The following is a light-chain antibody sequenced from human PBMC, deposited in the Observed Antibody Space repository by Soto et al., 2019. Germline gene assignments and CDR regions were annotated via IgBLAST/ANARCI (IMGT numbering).Light chain of an antibody. Sequence: QSALTQPPSVSGAPGQRVTISCTGSSSNIGAGYDVHWYQQLPGTAPKLLIYGNSNRPSGVPHRFSGSKSGTSASLALTGLKDEDEADYYYQSYDSSLSGSVFGGRTKLPVL. CDR2: GNS. CDR1: SSNIGAGYD. CDR3: QSYDSSLSGSV. V-gene: IGLV1-40*01. J-gene: IGLJ2*01.